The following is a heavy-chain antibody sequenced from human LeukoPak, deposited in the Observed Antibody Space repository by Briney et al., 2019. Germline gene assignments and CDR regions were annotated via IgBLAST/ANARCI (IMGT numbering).Heavy chain of an antibody. CDR1: GGTFSSYT. J-gene: IGHJ4*02. V-gene: IGHV1-69*02. CDR3: ARGGQEANWGSTRY. CDR2: IIPILGIA. D-gene: IGHD7-27*01. Sequence: SVKVSCKASGGTFSSYTISWVRQAPGQGLEWMGRIIPILGIANYAQKFQGRITITADKSTSTAYMELSSLRSEDTAVYYCARGGQEANWGSTRYWGQGTLVTVSS.